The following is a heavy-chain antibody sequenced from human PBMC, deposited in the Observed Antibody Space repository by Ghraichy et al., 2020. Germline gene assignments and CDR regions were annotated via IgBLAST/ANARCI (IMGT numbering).Heavy chain of an antibody. Sequence: GGSLRLSCAASGLTFSSYAMSWVRQAPGKGLEWVSTITGSATAGSTYYADSVKGRFTISRDNSKSTLSLQMNSLRAEDTARYYCAKTTSWYGLGPWTFDYWGQGTLGTVSP. V-gene: IGHV3-23*01. CDR2: ITGSATAGST. CDR3: AKTTSWYGLGPWTFDY. CDR1: GLTFSSYA. D-gene: IGHD2-2*01. J-gene: IGHJ4*02.